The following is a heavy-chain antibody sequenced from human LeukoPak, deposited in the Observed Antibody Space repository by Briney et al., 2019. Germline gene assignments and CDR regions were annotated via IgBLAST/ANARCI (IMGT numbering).Heavy chain of an antibody. CDR1: GYTFTKSY. CDR2: INPGGDNT. Sequence: ASVKVSCKASGYTFTKSYIHWVRQAPGQRLEWMGLINPGGDNTDYAQNFQGRLTMTSDTSARTVYMELSSLRSEDTAVYYCARIRDGHNDAYDIWGQGTVVTVPS. J-gene: IGHJ3*02. CDR3: ARIRDGHNDAYDI. D-gene: IGHD5-24*01. V-gene: IGHV1-46*01.